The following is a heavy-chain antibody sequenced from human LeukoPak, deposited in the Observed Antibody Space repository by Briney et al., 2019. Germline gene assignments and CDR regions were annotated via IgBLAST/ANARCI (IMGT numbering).Heavy chain of an antibody. CDR3: ARAHSSGYFPFDY. V-gene: IGHV4-59*01. D-gene: IGHD3-22*01. CDR1: GGSISSYY. CDR2: IYYSGST. Sequence: KPSETLSLTCTVSGGSISSYYWGWIRQPPGKGLEWIGYIYYSGSTNYNPSLKSRVTISVDTSKNQSSLKLSSVTAADTAVYYCARAHSSGYFPFDYWGQGTLVTVSS. J-gene: IGHJ4*02.